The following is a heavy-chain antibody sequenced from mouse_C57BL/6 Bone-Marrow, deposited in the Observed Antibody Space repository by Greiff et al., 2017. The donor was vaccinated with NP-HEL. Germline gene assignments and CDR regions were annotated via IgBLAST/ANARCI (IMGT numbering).Heavy chain of an antibody. CDR1: GYTFTDYY. V-gene: IGHV1-26*01. J-gene: IGHJ3*01. D-gene: IGHD2-10*02. Sequence: VQLQQSGPELVKPGASVKISCKASGYTFTDYYMNWVKQSHGKSLEWIGDINPNNGGTSYNQKFKGKATLTVDKSSSTAYMELRSLTSEDSAVYYCARSVWDSLAYWGQGTLVTVSA. CDR3: ARSVWDSLAY. CDR2: INPNNGGT.